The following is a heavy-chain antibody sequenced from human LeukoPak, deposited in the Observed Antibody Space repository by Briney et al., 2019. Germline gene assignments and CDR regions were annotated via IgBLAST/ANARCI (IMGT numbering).Heavy chain of an antibody. V-gene: IGHV3-30*19. CDR2: ISYDGSNK. Sequence: GGSLRLSCAASGFTFSSYGMHWVRQAPGKGLEWVAVISYDGSNKYYADSVKGRFTISRDNSKNTLYLQVNSLRAEDTAVYYCALQGSPQPNYYYYYMDVWGKGTTVTVSS. CDR1: GFTFSSYG. J-gene: IGHJ6*03. D-gene: IGHD5-24*01. CDR3: ALQGSPQPNYYYYYMDV.